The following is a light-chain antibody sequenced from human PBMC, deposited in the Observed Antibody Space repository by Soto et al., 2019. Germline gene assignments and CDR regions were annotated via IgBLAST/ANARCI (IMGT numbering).Light chain of an antibody. CDR1: QSVSSSY. CDR2: AAS. J-gene: IGKJ1*01. CDR3: QQYGISRWT. V-gene: IGKV3-20*01. Sequence: EVVLTQSPGTLSLSPGERTTLSCRASQSVSSSYLAWYQQKPGQAPRLLIYAASSRATGIPDRFSGSGSGTDFTLTISRLEPEDFAVYYCQQYGISRWTFGQGTKVDIK.